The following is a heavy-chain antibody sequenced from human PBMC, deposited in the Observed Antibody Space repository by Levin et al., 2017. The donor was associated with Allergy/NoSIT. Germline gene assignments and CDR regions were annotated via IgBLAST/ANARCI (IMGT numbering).Heavy chain of an antibody. D-gene: IGHD3-9*01. CDR2: ISSSSSYI. V-gene: IGHV3-21*01. CDR1: GFTFSSYS. Sequence: GESLKISCAASGFTFSSYSMNWVRQAPGKGLEWVSSISSSSSYIYYADSVKGRFTISRDNAKNALYLQMNSLRAEDTAVYCCARDPLRYFDWLPLALFDYWGQGTLVTVSS. J-gene: IGHJ4*02. CDR3: ARDPLRYFDWLPLALFDY.